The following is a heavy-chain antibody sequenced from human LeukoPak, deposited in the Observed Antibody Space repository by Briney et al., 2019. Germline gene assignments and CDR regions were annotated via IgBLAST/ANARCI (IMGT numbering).Heavy chain of an antibody. CDR3: ARGSGYSYVHTPLDY. Sequence: GSVKVSCKASGYTFTSYDINWVRQATGQGLEWMGWMNPNSGNTGYTQKFQGRVTMTRNTSISTAYMELSSLRSDDTAVYYCARGSGYSYVHTPLDYWGQGTLVTVSS. D-gene: IGHD5-18*01. J-gene: IGHJ4*02. V-gene: IGHV1-8*01. CDR1: GYTFTSYD. CDR2: MNPNSGNT.